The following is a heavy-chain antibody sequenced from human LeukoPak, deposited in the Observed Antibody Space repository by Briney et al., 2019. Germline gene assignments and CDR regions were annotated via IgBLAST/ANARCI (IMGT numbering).Heavy chain of an antibody. CDR2: ISAYNGNT. Sequence: ASVKVSCKASGYTFTSYGISWVRQAPGQGLEWMGWISAYNGNTNYAQKLQGRVTMTTDTSTSTAYMELRSLRSDDTAVYYCARAITTFGVVTSYYFDYWGQGTLVTVSS. CDR3: ARAITTFGVVTSYYFDY. V-gene: IGHV1-18*01. CDR1: GYTFTSYG. J-gene: IGHJ4*02. D-gene: IGHD3-3*01.